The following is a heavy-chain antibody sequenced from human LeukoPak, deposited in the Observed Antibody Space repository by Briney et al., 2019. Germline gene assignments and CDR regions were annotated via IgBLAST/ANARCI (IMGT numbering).Heavy chain of an antibody. CDR1: GFTVSSNY. CDR2: IYSGDST. J-gene: IGHJ4*02. Sequence: GGSLRLSCAASGFTVSSNYMSWVRQAPGKGLEWVSVIYSGDSTYYADSVKGRFTISRDNSKNTLYLQMNSLRAEDTAVYYCARGGLAYDILTGYQPFDYWGQGTLVTVSS. D-gene: IGHD3-9*01. CDR3: ARGGLAYDILTGYQPFDY. V-gene: IGHV3-53*01.